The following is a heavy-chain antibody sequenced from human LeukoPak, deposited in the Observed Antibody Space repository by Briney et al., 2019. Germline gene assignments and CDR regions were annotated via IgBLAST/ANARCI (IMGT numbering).Heavy chain of an antibody. Sequence: PGGSLRLSCVVSGFIFKSYSMNWARQAPGKGLEWVASINHNGNVNYYVDSVKGRFTISRDNAKNSLYLQMSNLRAEDTTVYFCAGGGGLDVWGQGATVTVSS. CDR2: INHNGNVN. D-gene: IGHD3-16*01. J-gene: IGHJ6*02. CDR1: GFIFKSYS. CDR3: AGGGGLDV. V-gene: IGHV3-7*03.